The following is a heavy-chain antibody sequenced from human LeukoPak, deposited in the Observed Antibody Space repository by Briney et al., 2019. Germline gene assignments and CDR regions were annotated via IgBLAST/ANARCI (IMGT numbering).Heavy chain of an antibody. V-gene: IGHV3-21*01. CDR2: ISSSSSYI. CDR1: GFTFSSYS. D-gene: IGHD2-21*02. J-gene: IGHJ4*02. CDR3: ARVVVTATVDY. Sequence: GGSLRLSCAASGFTFSSYSMNWVRQAPGRGLEWVSSISSSSSYIYYADSVKGRFAISRDNAKNSLYLQMNSLRAEDTAVCYCARVVVTATVDYWGQGTLVTVSS.